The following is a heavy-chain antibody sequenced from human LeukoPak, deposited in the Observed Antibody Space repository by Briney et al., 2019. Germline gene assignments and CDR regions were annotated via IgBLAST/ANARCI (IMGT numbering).Heavy chain of an antibody. Sequence: SETLSLTCTVSGGSVSGSRYYWGWIRQPPGKGLEWIASIFYSGSTYHNPSLESRVTISLDTSKDQFSLKLSFVTAADTAVYYCARASYYFDSSGFFPDYWGQGTLVTVPS. J-gene: IGHJ4*02. D-gene: IGHD3-22*01. CDR1: GGSVSGSRYY. CDR3: ARASYYFDSSGFFPDY. V-gene: IGHV4-39*07. CDR2: IFYSGST.